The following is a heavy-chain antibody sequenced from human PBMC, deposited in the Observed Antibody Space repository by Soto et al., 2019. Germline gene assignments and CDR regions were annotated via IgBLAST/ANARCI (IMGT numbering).Heavy chain of an antibody. CDR2: IYYGGTS. CDR1: GGSISNSSYY. CDR3: ARGRKEYSSSWYVD. D-gene: IGHD6-13*01. Sequence: LSLTCTVSGGSISNSSYYWGWIRQPPGKGLEWIGHIYYGGTSYSNPSLRGRVTLSVDTSKNHFSLNLKSVTAADTAVYFCARGRKEYSSSWYVDWGQGTLVTSPQ. J-gene: IGHJ4*02. V-gene: IGHV4-39*02.